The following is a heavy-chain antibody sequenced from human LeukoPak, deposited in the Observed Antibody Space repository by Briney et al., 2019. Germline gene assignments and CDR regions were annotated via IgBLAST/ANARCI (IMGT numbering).Heavy chain of an antibody. CDR2: VYYSGST. V-gene: IGHV4-59*01. CDR1: GGSISYYY. Sequence: PSETLSLTCTVSGGSISYYYWSWIGQPPGKGLQWIGYVYYSGSTNYNPSLKSRVTISVDTSKNLFSLKLSSVTAADTAVYYCARAFYGGNIDYWGQGTLITVSS. CDR3: ARAFYGGNIDY. D-gene: IGHD4-23*01. J-gene: IGHJ4*02.